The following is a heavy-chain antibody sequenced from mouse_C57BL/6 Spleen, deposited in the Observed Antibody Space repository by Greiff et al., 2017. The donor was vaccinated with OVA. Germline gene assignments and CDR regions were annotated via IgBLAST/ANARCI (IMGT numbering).Heavy chain of an antibody. D-gene: IGHD1-1*02. CDR3: ARDYAAYAMDY. V-gene: IGHV1-82*01. CDR2: IYPGDGDT. Sequence: QVQLQQSGPELVKPGASVKISCKASGYAFSSSWMNWVKQRPGKGLEWIGRIYPGDGDTNYNGKFKGKATLTADESSSTAYMQLSSLTSEDSAVYFCARDYAAYAMDYWGQGTSVTVSS. J-gene: IGHJ4*01. CDR1: GYAFSSSW.